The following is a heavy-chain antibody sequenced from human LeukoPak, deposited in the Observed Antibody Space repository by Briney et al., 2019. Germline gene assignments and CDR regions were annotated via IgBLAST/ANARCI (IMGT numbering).Heavy chain of an antibody. CDR2: IYSGSTT. CDR1: GFTVSRNY. CDR3: ARGGYSYGSQYYFDY. V-gene: IGHV3-53*01. Sequence: GGSLRLSCAASGFTVSRNYMSWVRQAPGRGLEWVSVIYSGSTTYYADSVKGRFTISRDISKNTLYLQMNSLTAEDTAVYFCARGGYSYGSQYYFDYWGQGTLVTVFS. J-gene: IGHJ4*02. D-gene: IGHD3-16*02.